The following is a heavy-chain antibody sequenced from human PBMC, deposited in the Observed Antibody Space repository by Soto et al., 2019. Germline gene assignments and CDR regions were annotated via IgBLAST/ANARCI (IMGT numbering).Heavy chain of an antibody. Sequence: LXLSCEASGFNFKKFAMGWVSQAPWEGLEWVSGISCCGGSTFYADSVKGRFSLARDDSKNTLSLQLNSLGVEDTAHYYCAKADGEQWLIPHLDNWGQGTQVTVSS. CDR2: ISCCGGST. CDR3: AKADGEQWLIPHLDN. V-gene: IGHV3-23*01. CDR1: GFNFKKFA. J-gene: IGHJ1*01. D-gene: IGHD6-19*01.